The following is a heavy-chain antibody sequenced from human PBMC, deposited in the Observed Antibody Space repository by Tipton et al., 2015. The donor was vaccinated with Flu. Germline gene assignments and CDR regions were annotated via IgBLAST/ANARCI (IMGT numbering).Heavy chain of an antibody. CDR1: GFTFSNYG. CDR2: ISYDGRNK. D-gene: IGHD2-21*01. J-gene: IGHJ3*02. Sequence: SLRLSCAASGFTFSNYGMPWLRQAAGTGLEWVSFISYDGRNKYYADSVRGRFTISRDNSKNTLYLQMHSLQTEDTAVYYCARGGGVVVSDIDALDIAGQGTMVTVSS. V-gene: IGHV3-30*19. CDR3: ARGGGVVVSDIDALDI.